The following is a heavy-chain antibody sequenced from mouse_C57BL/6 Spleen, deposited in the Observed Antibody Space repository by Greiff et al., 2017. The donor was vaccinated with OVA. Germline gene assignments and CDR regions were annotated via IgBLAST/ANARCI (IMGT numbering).Heavy chain of an antibody. CDR2: ISYDGSN. Sequence: ESGPGLVKPSQSLSLTCSVTGYSITSGYYWNWIRQFPGNKLEWMGYISYDGSNNYNPSLKNRISITRDTSKNQFFLKLNSVTTEDTATYYCARGLRSAWFAYWGQGTLVTVSA. J-gene: IGHJ3*01. CDR3: ARGLRSAWFAY. V-gene: IGHV3-6*01. D-gene: IGHD1-1*01. CDR1: GYSITSGYY.